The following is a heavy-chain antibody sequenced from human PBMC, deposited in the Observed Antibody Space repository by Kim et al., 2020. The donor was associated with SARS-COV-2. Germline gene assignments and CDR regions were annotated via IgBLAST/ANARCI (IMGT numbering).Heavy chain of an antibody. J-gene: IGHJ6*02. Sequence: SVKVSCKASGGTFSSYAISWVRQAPGQGLEWMGRIIPILGIANYAQKFQGRVTITADKSTSTAYKELSSLRSEDTAVYYCARGGYCSSTSCPYYYYGMDVWGQGTTVTVSS. CDR2: IIPILGIA. D-gene: IGHD2-2*01. CDR3: ARGGYCSSTSCPYYYYGMDV. CDR1: GGTFSSYA. V-gene: IGHV1-69*04.